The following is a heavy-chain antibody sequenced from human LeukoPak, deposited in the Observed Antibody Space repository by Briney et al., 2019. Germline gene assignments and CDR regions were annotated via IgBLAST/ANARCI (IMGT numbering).Heavy chain of an antibody. CDR2: ISAYNGNT. Sequence: ASVKVSCKAAGCTFTSYGCSWVLQAPAQGREWMGWISAYNGNTNYAQKLQGRVTMTTDTSTSTAYLELRSLRSDDTAVYYCARGGDYGDYPDWGQGTLVTVSS. V-gene: IGHV1-18*01. J-gene: IGHJ4*02. D-gene: IGHD4-17*01. CDR1: GCTFTSYG. CDR3: ARGGDYGDYPD.